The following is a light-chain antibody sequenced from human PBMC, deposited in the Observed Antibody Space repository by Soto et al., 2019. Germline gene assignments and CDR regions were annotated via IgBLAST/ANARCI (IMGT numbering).Light chain of an antibody. Sequence: EIVLTQSPATLSLSSGERATLSCRASQSVRNYLAWYQQKPGQAPRLLIYDASNRATGIPARFSGSGSGTDFTLTISSLEPEDFAVYYCQQRANGPLTFGQGTNVEIK. J-gene: IGKJ1*01. CDR1: QSVRNY. CDR2: DAS. V-gene: IGKV3-11*01. CDR3: QQRANGPLT.